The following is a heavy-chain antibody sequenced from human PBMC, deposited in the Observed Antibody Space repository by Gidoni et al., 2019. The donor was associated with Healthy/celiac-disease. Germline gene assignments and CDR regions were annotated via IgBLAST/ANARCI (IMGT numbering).Heavy chain of an antibody. Sequence: EVQLVESGGGLVQLGGSLRLSCAASVFTVSSNDMSWVRQAPGTGLGWVSVIYSGGSTYYADSVKGRFTISRDKSKNTLYLQMNSLRAEDTAVYYCSGGVWFGELMGFWGQGTLVTVSS. J-gene: IGHJ4*02. CDR3: SGGVWFGELMGF. CDR2: IYSGGST. V-gene: IGHV3-66*01. CDR1: VFTVSSND. D-gene: IGHD3-10*01.